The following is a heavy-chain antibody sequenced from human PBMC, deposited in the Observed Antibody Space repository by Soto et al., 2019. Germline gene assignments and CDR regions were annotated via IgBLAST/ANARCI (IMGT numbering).Heavy chain of an antibody. D-gene: IGHD3-10*01. CDR1: GGTFSSYA. J-gene: IGHJ6*02. CDR2: IIPIFGTA. Sequence: SVKVSFKASGGTFSSYAISWVRQAPGQGLEWMGGIIPIFGTANYAQKFQGRVTITADKSTSTAYMELSSLRSEDTAVYYCARGLVTMVRDYGMDVWGQGTTVTVSS. CDR3: ARGLVTMVRDYGMDV. V-gene: IGHV1-69*06.